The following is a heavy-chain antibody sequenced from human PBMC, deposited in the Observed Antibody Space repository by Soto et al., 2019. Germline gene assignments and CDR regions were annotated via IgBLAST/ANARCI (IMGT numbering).Heavy chain of an antibody. CDR1: GYTFTSYG. CDR2: ISAYNGNT. Sequence: ASVKVSCKASGYTFTSYGISWVRQAPGQGLEWMGWISAYNGNTNYAQKLQGRVTMTTDTSASTAYMELRSLRSDDTAVYYCARYRTPPGIAGAFIWGKGTMVPV. J-gene: IGHJ3*02. D-gene: IGHD6-19*01. V-gene: IGHV1-18*01. CDR3: ARYRTPPGIAGAFI.